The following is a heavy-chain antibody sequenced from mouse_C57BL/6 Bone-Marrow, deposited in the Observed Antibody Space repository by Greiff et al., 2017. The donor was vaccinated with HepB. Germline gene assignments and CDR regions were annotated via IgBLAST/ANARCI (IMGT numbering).Heavy chain of an antibody. Sequence: DVMLVEPGGGLVKPGGSLKLSCAASGFTFSSYAMSWVRQTPEKRLEWVATISDGGSYTYYPDKVKGRFTLARDNAKNTLYLQMSHLKSEDTAMYYCARNYDWYFDVWGTGTTVTVSS. CDR2: ISDGGSYT. D-gene: IGHD2-4*01. J-gene: IGHJ1*03. V-gene: IGHV5-4*03. CDR1: GFTFSSYA. CDR3: ARNYDWYFDV.